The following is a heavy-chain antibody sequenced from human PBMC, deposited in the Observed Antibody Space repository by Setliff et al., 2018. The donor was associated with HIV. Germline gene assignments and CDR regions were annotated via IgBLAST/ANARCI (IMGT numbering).Heavy chain of an antibody. D-gene: IGHD6-19*01. J-gene: IGHJ4*02. CDR3: ARDIYDSGWFTLEY. Sequence: ASVKVSCKASGYTFSTYAMHWVRQAPGQRLEWRGWPSAGKGMTKYSKKFQGRVTLTRDTAASTAYMELSSLRSEDTAVYYCARDIYDSGWFTLEYWGQGTLVTVSS. CDR2: PSAGKGMT. V-gene: IGHV1-3*01. CDR1: GYTFSTYA.